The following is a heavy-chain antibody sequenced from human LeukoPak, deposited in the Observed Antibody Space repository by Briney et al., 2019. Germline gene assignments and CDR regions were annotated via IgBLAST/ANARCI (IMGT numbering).Heavy chain of an antibody. J-gene: IGHJ4*02. CDR2: INPSGGST. V-gene: IGHV1-46*01. Sequence: ASVKVSCKASGYTFTSYYMDWVRQAPGQGLEWMGIINPSGGSTSYAQKFQGRVTMTRDTSISTAYMELSRLRSDDTAVYYCARDQVGATDLDYWGQGTLVTVSS. D-gene: IGHD1-26*01. CDR1: GYTFTSYY. CDR3: ARDQVGATDLDY.